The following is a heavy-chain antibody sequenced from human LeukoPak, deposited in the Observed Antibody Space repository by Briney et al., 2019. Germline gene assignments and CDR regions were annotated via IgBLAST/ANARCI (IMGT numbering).Heavy chain of an antibody. V-gene: IGHV3-21*01. J-gene: IGHJ5*02. CDR2: ISSSSSYI. CDR3: APRGNYYDSSGYYFT. Sequence: GGSLRLSCAASGFTVSSHYMSWFRQAPGKGLEWVSSISSSSSYIYYADSVKGRFTISRDNAKNSLYLQMNSLRAEDTAVYYCAPRGNYYDSSGYYFTWGQGTLVTVSS. CDR1: GFTVSSHY. D-gene: IGHD3-22*01.